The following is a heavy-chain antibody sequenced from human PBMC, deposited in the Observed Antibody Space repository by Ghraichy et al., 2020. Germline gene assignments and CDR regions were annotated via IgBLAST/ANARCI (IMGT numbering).Heavy chain of an antibody. CDR2: IRYDGSDT. D-gene: IGHD4-17*01. CDR3: TKVNDRGDYGWFDP. V-gene: IGHV3-30*02. CDR1: GFTFSSYG. Sequence: GGSLRLSCAASGFTFSSYGMHWVRQAPGKGLEWVAFIRYDGSDTYYTDSVEGRFTISRDNSKNTMYLQMDSLRPEDTAVYYCTKVNDRGDYGWFDPWGQGTLVIVSS. J-gene: IGHJ5*02.